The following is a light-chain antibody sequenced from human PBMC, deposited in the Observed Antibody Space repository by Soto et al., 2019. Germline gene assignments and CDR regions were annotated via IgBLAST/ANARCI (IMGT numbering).Light chain of an antibody. V-gene: IGLV2-23*02. J-gene: IGLJ1*01. CDR1: GSDVGAYNL. CDR2: EVN. Sequence: QSALTQPASVSGSPGQTITISCAGTGSDVGAYNLVSWYQQHPGKAPKLIISEVNTRPSGISNRFSGSKSGDTASLTISGLQAEDGADYFCCSYAGTVAYVFGTGTKVTVL. CDR3: CSYAGTVAYV.